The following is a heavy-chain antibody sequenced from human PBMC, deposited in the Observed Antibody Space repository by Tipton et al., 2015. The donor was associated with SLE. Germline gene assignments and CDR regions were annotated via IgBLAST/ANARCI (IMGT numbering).Heavy chain of an antibody. D-gene: IGHD3-10*01. J-gene: IGHJ3*02. CDR3: AKDRLLWFGELFSAFDI. CDR1: GFTFSSYA. Sequence: SLRLSCAASGFTFSSYAMSWVRQAPGKGLEWVSAISGSGGSTYYADSVKGRFTISRDNSKNTLYLQMNSLRAEDTAVYYCAKDRLLWFGELFSAFDIWGQGTMVTGSS. V-gene: IGHV3-23*01. CDR2: ISGSGGST.